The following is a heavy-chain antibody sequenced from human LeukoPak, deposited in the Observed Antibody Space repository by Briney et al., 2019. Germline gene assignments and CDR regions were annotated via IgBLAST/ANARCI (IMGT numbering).Heavy chain of an antibody. J-gene: IGHJ3*02. D-gene: IGHD2-21*01. CDR2: NGSPTST. Sequence: PGGSLRLSCAASRFAFNVYAMTWVREAPGKGLEWVSTNGSPTSTYYTDCVKGRFILSRVDSKNTLFLQMNSLRADDTALYYCAKDAFSVSGIYDPPDIWEQERMVTV. CDR3: AKDAFSVSGIYDPPDI. V-gene: IGHV3-23*01. CDR1: RFAFNVYA.